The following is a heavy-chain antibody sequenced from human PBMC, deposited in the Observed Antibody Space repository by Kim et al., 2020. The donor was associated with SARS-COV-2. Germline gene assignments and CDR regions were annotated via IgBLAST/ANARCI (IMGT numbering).Heavy chain of an antibody. Sequence: AQKFQGRVTIAADESTSTAYMELSSLRSEDTAVYYCARDYYDSSGTFDYWGQGTLVTVSS. J-gene: IGHJ4*02. CDR3: ARDYYDSSGTFDY. V-gene: IGHV1-69*01. D-gene: IGHD3-22*01.